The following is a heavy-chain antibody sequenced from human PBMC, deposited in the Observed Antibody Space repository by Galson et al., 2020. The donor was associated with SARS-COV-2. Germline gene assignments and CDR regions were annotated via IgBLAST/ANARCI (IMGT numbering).Heavy chain of an antibody. D-gene: IGHD3-22*01. CDR1: GYSVSTTNY. V-gene: IGHV4-38-2*02. J-gene: IGHJ2*01. CDR2: VYPSGTT. CDR3: ARQGVNMIVLVTVPGWYFDL. Sequence: SETLSLTCTVSGYSVSTTNYWGWVRQPPGRGLEWIGSVYPSGTTYYNPSLKSRVTISVDTSKNQFSLRLDSVTAADTALYYCARQGVNMIVLVTVPGWYFDLGGRGTLVPVSS.